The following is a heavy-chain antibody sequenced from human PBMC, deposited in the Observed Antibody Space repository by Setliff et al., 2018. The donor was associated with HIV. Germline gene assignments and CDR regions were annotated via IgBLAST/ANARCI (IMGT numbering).Heavy chain of an antibody. CDR2: INPSGGSA. CDR1: GYTFTSYY. Sequence: ASVKVSCKASGYTFTSYYMNWVRQAPGQGLEWMGIINPSGGSASYAQKFQGRVTITRDTSTSTVYMELSGLRSDDTAVYYCARDGLLAAAGLGDFDYWGQGTLVTVSS. J-gene: IGHJ4*02. V-gene: IGHV1-46*01. CDR3: ARDGLLAAAGLGDFDY. D-gene: IGHD6-13*01.